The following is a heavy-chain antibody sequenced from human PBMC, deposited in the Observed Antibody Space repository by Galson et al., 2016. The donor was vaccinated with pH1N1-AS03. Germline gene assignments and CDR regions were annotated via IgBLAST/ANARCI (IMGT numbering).Heavy chain of an antibody. V-gene: IGHV3-23*01. CDR1: GFTFSSYA. J-gene: IGHJ4*02. CDR3: AKDKEAVADRRGYFFDD. D-gene: IGHD6-19*01. Sequence: SLRLSCAASGFTFSSYAMSWVRQAPGKGLEWVASIIGAGGVPYYAGSVKGRFAVSRDTSENTVYLQLDRLRAEDTAVYYCAKDKEAVADRRGYFFDDWGQGTLVVVSS. CDR2: IIGAGGVP.